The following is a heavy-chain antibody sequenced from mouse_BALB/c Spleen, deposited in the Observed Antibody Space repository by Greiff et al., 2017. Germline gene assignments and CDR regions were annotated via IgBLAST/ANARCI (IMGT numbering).Heavy chain of an antibody. CDR2: IDPENGDT. CDR1: GFNIKDYY. J-gene: IGHJ4*01. Sequence: VQLQQSGAELVRSGASVKLSCTASGFNIKDYYMHWVKQRPEQGLEWIGWIDPENGDTEYAPKFQGKATMTADTSSNTAYLQLSSLTSEDTAVYDCVIRGYDGDYAMGYWGQGTSVTVAS. V-gene: IGHV14-4*02. D-gene: IGHD2-2*01. CDR3: VIRGYDGDYAMGY.